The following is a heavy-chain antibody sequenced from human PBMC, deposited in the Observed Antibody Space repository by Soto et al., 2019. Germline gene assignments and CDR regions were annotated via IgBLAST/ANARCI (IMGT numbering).Heavy chain of an antibody. D-gene: IGHD3-9*01. CDR2: ISAYNGNT. Sequence: GASVKVSCKASGYTFTSYGISWVRQAPGQGLEWMGWISAYNGNTNYGQKLQGRVTMTTDTSTSTAYMELRSLRSDDTAVYYCARDNYDILTGYHYYFDYWGQGTLVTVSS. J-gene: IGHJ4*02. V-gene: IGHV1-18*01. CDR3: ARDNYDILTGYHYYFDY. CDR1: GYTFTSYG.